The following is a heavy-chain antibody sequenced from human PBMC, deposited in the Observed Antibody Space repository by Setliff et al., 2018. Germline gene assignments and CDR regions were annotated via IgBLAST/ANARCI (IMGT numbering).Heavy chain of an antibody. V-gene: IGHV4-34*01. CDR3: AREIGYYYYYYMDV. Sequence: SETLSLTCAASGGTFTYYYWTWIRQSPAKGLEWIGEITHTGTTGSTNYNPSLKSRVTMSVDTSKNQFSLKLTSVTAADTAVYYCAREIGYYYYYYMDVWGKGTTVTVSS. CDR1: GGTFTYYY. CDR2: ITHTGTTGST. J-gene: IGHJ6*03.